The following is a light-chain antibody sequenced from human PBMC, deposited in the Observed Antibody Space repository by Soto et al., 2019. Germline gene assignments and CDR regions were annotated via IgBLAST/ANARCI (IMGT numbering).Light chain of an antibody. J-gene: IGKJ5*01. CDR2: DAS. Sequence: EIVLTQSPATLSVSPGERATLSCRASQSVSSNLAWYQQKPGQAPRLLIYDASTRATGVPARFSGSGSGTEFTLTISSLQSEDFAVYYCQQYNNWPPITFGQGTRLDSK. CDR3: QQYNNWPPIT. V-gene: IGKV3-15*01. CDR1: QSVSSN.